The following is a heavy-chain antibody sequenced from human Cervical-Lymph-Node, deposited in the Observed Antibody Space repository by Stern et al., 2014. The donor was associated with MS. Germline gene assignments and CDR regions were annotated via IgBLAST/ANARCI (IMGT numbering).Heavy chain of an antibody. D-gene: IGHD4-17*01. Sequence: QVQLLQPGAEVKKPGSSVKVSCKASGGTFSSLSINWVRQVPGQSLEWMGGIIPRFDTPNFAQKFQGRVTITADSSTSTVYMALNSLRSDDTAVYYCVLPSTVTTAAFDVWGRGTMVTVSS. CDR1: GGTFSSLS. J-gene: IGHJ3*01. V-gene: IGHV1-69*06. CDR3: VLPSTVTTAAFDV. CDR2: IIPRFDTP.